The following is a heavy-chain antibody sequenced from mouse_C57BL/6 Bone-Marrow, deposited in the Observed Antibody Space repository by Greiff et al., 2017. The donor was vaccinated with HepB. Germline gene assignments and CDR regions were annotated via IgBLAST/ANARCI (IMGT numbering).Heavy chain of an antibody. V-gene: IGHV1-50*01. J-gene: IGHJ2*01. CDR3: ARDYGSSYEDYFDY. Sequence: VQLPQPGAELVKPGASVKLSCKASGYTFTSYWMQWVKQRPGQGLEWIGEIDPSDSYTNYNQKFKGKATLTVDTSSSTAYMQLSSLTSEDSAVYYCARDYGSSYEDYFDYWGQGTTLTVSS. CDR2: IDPSDSYT. D-gene: IGHD1-1*01. CDR1: GYTFTSYW.